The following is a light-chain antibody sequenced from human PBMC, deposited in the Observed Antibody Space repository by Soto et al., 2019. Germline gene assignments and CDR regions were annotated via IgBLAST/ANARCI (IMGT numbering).Light chain of an antibody. CDR1: QSISSW. CDR3: QQYNSYPRT. Sequence: IQMTQSPSTLSASVGDRVTITCRASQSISSWLAWYQQRPGKAPKLLIYEASIFESGVPSRFSGSGSGTQFTLTISSLQPDDFATYYCQQYNSYPRTFSQGTKVDIK. V-gene: IGKV1-5*03. CDR2: EAS. J-gene: IGKJ1*01.